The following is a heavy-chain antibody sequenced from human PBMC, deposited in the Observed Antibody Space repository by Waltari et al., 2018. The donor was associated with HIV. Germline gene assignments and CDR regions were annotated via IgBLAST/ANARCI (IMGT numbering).Heavy chain of an antibody. Sequence: QVQLVESGGGVVQPGRSRRLSCAASGFTFSSFGMHWVRQAPGKGLEWVAVISNDGRSKYYADSVKGRFTISRDNSKNTLYLHMNSLRAEDTAVYYFASPFYSDSTTYYYGLDYWGQGTLVTVSS. CDR2: ISNDGRSK. J-gene: IGHJ4*02. V-gene: IGHV3-30*04. CDR3: ASPFYSDSTTYYYGLDY. D-gene: IGHD3-22*01. CDR1: GFTFSSFG.